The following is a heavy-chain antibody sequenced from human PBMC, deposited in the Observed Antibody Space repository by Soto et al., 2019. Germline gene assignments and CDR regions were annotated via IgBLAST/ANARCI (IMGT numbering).Heavy chain of an antibody. D-gene: IGHD1-26*01. Sequence: ASVKVSCKASGYTFTTYNINWVRQAPGQGLEWMGWISAYNGNTKYAQKFQGRVTMTTDTSTSTAYMELRSLRSDDTAVYYCARDLGGSYYAPVDYWGQGTLVTVSS. J-gene: IGHJ4*02. CDR2: ISAYNGNT. CDR3: ARDLGGSYYAPVDY. CDR1: GYTFTTYN. V-gene: IGHV1-18*01.